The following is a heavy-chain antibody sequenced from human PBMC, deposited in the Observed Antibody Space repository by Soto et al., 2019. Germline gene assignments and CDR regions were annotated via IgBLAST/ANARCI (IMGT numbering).Heavy chain of an antibody. Sequence: EVQLFESGGDLVEPGGSLRLSCTASGFTFSNFAMGWVRQAPGKGLEWVSGITASGGTRYHAASLKGRFTISRANSKNMLFLQMNNLSAEDTAIYFCAKGFAVAGFYFDSWGQGSLVTVSS. V-gene: IGHV3-23*01. D-gene: IGHD6-19*01. J-gene: IGHJ4*02. CDR2: ITASGGTR. CDR3: AKGFAVAGFYFDS. CDR1: GFTFSNFA.